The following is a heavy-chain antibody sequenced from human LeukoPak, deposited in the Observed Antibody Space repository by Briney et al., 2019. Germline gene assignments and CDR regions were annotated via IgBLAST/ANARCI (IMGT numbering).Heavy chain of an antibody. J-gene: IGHJ4*02. Sequence: GGSLRLSCVASGFTFSSSALDWVRQAPGRGLEWISVVSRTGSTKYYADSVKGRFTVSRDNSKNTVYLQMNSLRVDDSAVYYCAKRKNSPGYSSLDQWGQGTLATVSS. CDR1: GFTFSSSA. D-gene: IGHD2-15*01. CDR2: VSRTGSTK. V-gene: IGHV3-23*01. CDR3: AKRKNSPGYSSLDQ.